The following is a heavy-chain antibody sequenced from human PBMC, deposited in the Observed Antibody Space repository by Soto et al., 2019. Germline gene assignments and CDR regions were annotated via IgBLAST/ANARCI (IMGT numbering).Heavy chain of an antibody. V-gene: IGHV4-34*01. CDR1: GGSFSGYY. D-gene: IGHD3-10*01. J-gene: IGHJ4*02. Sequence: QVQLQQWGAGLLKPSETLSLTCAVYGGSFSGYYWSWIRQPPGKGLEWIGEINHSGSTNYNPSLKSRVTISVDTSKNQFSLKLSSVTAADTAVYYCARAVRGVNDYWGQGTLVTVSS. CDR2: INHSGST. CDR3: ARAVRGVNDY.